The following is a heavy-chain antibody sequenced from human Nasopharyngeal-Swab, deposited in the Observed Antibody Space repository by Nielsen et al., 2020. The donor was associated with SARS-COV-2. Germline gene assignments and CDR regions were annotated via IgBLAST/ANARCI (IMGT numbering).Heavy chain of an antibody. V-gene: IGHV3-23*03. CDR1: GFTFSSYA. J-gene: IGHJ6*02. Sequence: GESLKISCAASGFTFSSYAMSWVRQAPGKGLEWVSVIYSGGSSTYYADSVKGRFTISRDNSKNTLYPQMNSLRAEDTAVYYCAKDGTLLGYYYYGMDVWGQGTTVTVSS. CDR2: IYSGGSST. D-gene: IGHD2-8*02. CDR3: AKDGTLLGYYYYGMDV.